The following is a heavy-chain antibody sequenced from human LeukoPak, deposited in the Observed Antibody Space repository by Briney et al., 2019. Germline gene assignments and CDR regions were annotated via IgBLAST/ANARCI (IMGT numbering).Heavy chain of an antibody. V-gene: IGHV3-23*01. CDR1: GFTFSRYD. J-gene: IGHJ4*02. D-gene: IGHD4/OR15-4a*01. Sequence: TGGSLRLSCAASGFTFSRYDLSWVRQAPGKGLECVSTIGRGVGSTYYADSVKGRFTISRDNSKNTLYLQMNNLRADDTAIYYCAKDSPLLTIWGQGTLVTVSS. CDR3: AKDSPLLTI. CDR2: IGRGVGST.